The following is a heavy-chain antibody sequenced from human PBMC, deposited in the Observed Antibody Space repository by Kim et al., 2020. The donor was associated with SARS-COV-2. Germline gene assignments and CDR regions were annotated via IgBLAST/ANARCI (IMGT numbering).Heavy chain of an antibody. J-gene: IGHJ3*02. Sequence: SETLSLTCTVSGGSISSYYWSWIRQPPGKGLEWIGYIHYSGSTNYNPSLKSRVTISVDTSKNQFSLKLSSVTAADTAVYYCARLAHYYDSSGYSKKNDAFDIWGQGTMVTVSS. CDR1: GGSISSYY. CDR3: ARLAHYYDSSGYSKKNDAFDI. CDR2: IHYSGST. V-gene: IGHV4-59*08. D-gene: IGHD3-22*01.